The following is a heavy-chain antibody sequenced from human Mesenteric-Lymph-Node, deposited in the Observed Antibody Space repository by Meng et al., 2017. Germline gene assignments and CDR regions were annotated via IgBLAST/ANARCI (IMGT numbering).Heavy chain of an antibody. CDR2: INTGGGDR. V-gene: IGHV3-7*01. CDR1: GFIFGSSW. J-gene: IGHJ3*02. CDR3: ARDYNYDPFDI. D-gene: IGHD3-22*01. Sequence: GESLKISCAASGFIFGSSWMSWVRQAPGKGLEWVANINTGGGDRFYVDSVKGRFTISRDNAKNSLYLQMDSLRAEDTAVYYCARDYNYDPFDIWGQGTMVTVSS.